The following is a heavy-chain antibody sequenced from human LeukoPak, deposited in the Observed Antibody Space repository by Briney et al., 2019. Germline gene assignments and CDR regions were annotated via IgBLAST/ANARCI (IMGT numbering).Heavy chain of an antibody. D-gene: IGHD3-10*01. CDR2: ISGNGGST. CDR3: GKGYFDTMARSPFAP. Sequence: PGGSLRLSCAASGFTFSSYAMTWVRQAPGKGLEWVSVISGNGGSTYYAASVKGRFTISRDNSKNTLSLQMNTLRAEDTAVYYCGKGYFDTMARSPFAPWGQGTLVTVSS. J-gene: IGHJ5*02. CDR1: GFTFSSYA. V-gene: IGHV3-23*01.